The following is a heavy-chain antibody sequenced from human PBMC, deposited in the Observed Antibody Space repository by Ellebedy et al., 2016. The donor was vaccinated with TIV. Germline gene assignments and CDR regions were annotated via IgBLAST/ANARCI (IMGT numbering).Heavy chain of an antibody. D-gene: IGHD6-6*01. J-gene: IGHJ1*01. Sequence: GGSLRLXXAASGFTFDDYAMHWVRQAPGKGLEWVSGISWNSGTTDYADFVKGRFTISRDNAKNSLYLQMNRLRADDTAFYYCARDLRITARDYYPEHWGQGTLVTVSS. V-gene: IGHV3-9*01. CDR3: ARDLRITARDYYPEH. CDR2: ISWNSGTT. CDR1: GFTFDDYA.